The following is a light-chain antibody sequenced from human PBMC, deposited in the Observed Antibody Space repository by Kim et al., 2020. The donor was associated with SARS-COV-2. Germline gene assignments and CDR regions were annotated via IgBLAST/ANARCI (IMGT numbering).Light chain of an antibody. Sequence: DIQMTQSPSTLSASVGDRVTITCRASQSINSWLAWYQQKPGKAPKLLISDASNLERGVPSRFSGSGSGTEFTLTISSLQPDDCATYYCGQYETYATVGQGTKVDIK. CDR2: DAS. CDR3: GQYETYAT. V-gene: IGKV1-5*01. J-gene: IGKJ1*01. CDR1: QSINSW.